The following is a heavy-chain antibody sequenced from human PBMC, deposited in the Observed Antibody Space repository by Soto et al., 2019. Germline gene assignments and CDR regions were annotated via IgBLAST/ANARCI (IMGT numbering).Heavy chain of an antibody. CDR1: GGSISSSSYY. V-gene: IGHV4-39*01. CDR2: IYYSGST. D-gene: IGHD5-12*01. Sequence: LSLTCPVSGGSISSSSYYWGWIRQPPGKGLEGIGSIYYSGSTYYNPSLKSRVTISVDTSKNQFSLKLSSVTAADTAVYYCARQVSGYDYDYWGQGTLVTVSS. J-gene: IGHJ4*02. CDR3: ARQVSGYDYDY.